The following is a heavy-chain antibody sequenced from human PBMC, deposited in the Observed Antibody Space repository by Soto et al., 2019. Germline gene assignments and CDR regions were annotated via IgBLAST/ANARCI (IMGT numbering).Heavy chain of an antibody. CDR2: INPNSGGT. Sequence: ASVKVSFKASGYTFTGYYMHWVRQAPGQGLEWMGWINPNSGGTNYAQKFQGRVTMTRDTSISTAYMELSRLRSDDTAVYYCARAYGWELLEYYGMDVWGQGTTVTVSS. CDR3: ARAYGWELLEYYGMDV. CDR1: GYTFTGYY. V-gene: IGHV1-2*02. J-gene: IGHJ6*02. D-gene: IGHD1-26*01.